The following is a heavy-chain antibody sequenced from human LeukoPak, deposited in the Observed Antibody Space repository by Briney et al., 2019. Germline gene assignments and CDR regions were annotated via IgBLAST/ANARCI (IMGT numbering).Heavy chain of an antibody. Sequence: PSETLSLTCTVSGGSISSGGYYWSWIRQPPGKGLEWIGYIYYGGSTNYNPSLKSRVTMSIDMSKNQFSLKLSSVTAADTAVYYCARDSGYCSGGSCYPANFDYWGQGTLVTVSS. CDR2: IYYGGST. J-gene: IGHJ4*02. V-gene: IGHV4-61*08. CDR1: GGSISSGGYY. CDR3: ARDSGYCSGGSCYPANFDY. D-gene: IGHD2-15*01.